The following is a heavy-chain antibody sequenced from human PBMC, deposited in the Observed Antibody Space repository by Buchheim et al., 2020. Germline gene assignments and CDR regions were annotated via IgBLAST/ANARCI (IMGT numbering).Heavy chain of an antibody. J-gene: IGHJ6*02. CDR3: AREREQQLVWGLYYYGMDV. Sequence: QVQLVQSGAEVKKPGASVKVSCKASRYTFTSYYMHWVRQAPGQGLEWMGIINPSGGSTSYAQKFQGRVTMTRDTSTSTVYMELSSLRSEDTAVYYCAREREQQLVWGLYYYGMDVWGQGTT. CDR2: INPSGGST. D-gene: IGHD6-13*01. CDR1: RYTFTSYY. V-gene: IGHV1-46*01.